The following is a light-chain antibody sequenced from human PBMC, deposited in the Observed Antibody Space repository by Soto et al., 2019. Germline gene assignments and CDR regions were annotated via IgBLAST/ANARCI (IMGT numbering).Light chain of an antibody. CDR3: QQRSSWPLT. CDR2: DAS. CDR1: QSVGGY. V-gene: IGKV3-11*01. Sequence: VLTQFPATLSLSPGEGATLFCRASQSVGGYLAWYQQRRGQAPRLLIYDASDRATGIPARFSGSGSGTDFIRTISSLEPEDFAVYYCQQRSSWPLTFGGGTEVEI. J-gene: IGKJ4*01.